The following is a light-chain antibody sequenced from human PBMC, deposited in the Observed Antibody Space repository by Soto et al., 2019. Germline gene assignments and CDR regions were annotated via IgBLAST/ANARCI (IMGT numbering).Light chain of an antibody. Sequence: EIVLAQSPGTLSLSPGERATLSCRASQSVSSTYLAWYQQRPGQAPRLLIYGASSRATGIPDRFSGSGSGTDFTLTISRLEPEDFAVYYCHQYSSSTKTFGQGTQVDI. CDR2: GAS. V-gene: IGKV3-20*01. CDR1: QSVSSTY. J-gene: IGKJ1*01. CDR3: HQYSSSTKT.